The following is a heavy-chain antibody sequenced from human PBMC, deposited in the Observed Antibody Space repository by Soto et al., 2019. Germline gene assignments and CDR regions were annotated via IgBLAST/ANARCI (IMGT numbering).Heavy chain of an antibody. J-gene: IGHJ6*02. CDR3: ARVDYGGNLHYYYYYGMDV. V-gene: IGHV5-51*01. D-gene: IGHD4-17*01. CDR2: IYPGDSDT. Sequence: GESLKISCKGSGYSFTSYWIGWVRQMPGKGVEWRGIIYPGDSDTRYSPSFQGQVTISADKSISTAYLQWSSLKASDYAMYYCARVDYGGNLHYYYYYGMDVWGQGTTVTVSS. CDR1: GYSFTSYW.